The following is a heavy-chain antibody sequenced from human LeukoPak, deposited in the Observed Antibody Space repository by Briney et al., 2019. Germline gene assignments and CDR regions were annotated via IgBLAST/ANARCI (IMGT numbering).Heavy chain of an antibody. J-gene: IGHJ4*02. CDR2: INPNSGGT. CDR1: GYTFTGYD. CDR3: ARDYSRYSDF. Sequence: ASVKVSCKASGYTFTGYDIYWARQAPGQGLEWMGWINPNSGGTDYTQKLQGRVTMTRDTSISTAYMELSRLRSDDTAVYYCARDYSRYSDFWGQGTLVTVSS. D-gene: IGHD4-11*01. V-gene: IGHV1-2*02.